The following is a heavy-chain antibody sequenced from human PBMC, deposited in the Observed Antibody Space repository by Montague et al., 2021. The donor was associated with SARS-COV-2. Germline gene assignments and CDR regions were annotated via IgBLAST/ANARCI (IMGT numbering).Heavy chain of an antibody. CDR3: ASDRISRGWLDP. CDR1: GGSVSSHHY. V-gene: IGHV4-59*08. CDR2: VHYSGNT. D-gene: IGHD2/OR15-2a*01. J-gene: IGHJ5*02. Sequence: SETLSLTCTIPGGSVSSHHYWSWMRQPLNSSHGCIAYVHYSGNTNYNASFNGRATISADKPKNQPSQTLTSVTAADTAVYYCASDRISRGWLDPWGQGTLVTVSS.